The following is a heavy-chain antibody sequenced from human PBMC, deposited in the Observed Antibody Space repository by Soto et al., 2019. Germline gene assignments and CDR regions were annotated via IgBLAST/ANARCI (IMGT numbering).Heavy chain of an antibody. CDR2: VYYSGCT. V-gene: IGHV4-39*01. D-gene: IGHD5-18*01. Sequence: QLQLQESGPGLVKPSETLSLTCTVSGGSISSSSYYWGGIRQPPGNGLEWIGSVYYSGCTYYNQSLKRRVTIPVDTAKSQFSLKLSSVPAADTAVYSCARHPGYGIDYFDYWGQGNMVTVSS. CDR1: GGSISSSSYY. CDR3: ARHPGYGIDYFDY. J-gene: IGHJ4*02.